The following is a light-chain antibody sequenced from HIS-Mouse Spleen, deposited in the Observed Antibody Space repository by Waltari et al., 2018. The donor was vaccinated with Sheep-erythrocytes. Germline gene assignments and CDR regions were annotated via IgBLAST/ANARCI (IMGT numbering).Light chain of an antibody. CDR1: QSISSY. J-gene: IGKJ2*01. Sequence: DIQMTQSPSSLSASVGDRVTITCRASQSISSYLNWYQQKPGKAPKLLIYAASSLQSGGPSRFSGSGSGTDVTFTISSLQPECFATYYCQQSYSTPYTFGQGTKLESK. CDR2: AAS. V-gene: IGKV1-39*01. CDR3: QQSYSTPYT.